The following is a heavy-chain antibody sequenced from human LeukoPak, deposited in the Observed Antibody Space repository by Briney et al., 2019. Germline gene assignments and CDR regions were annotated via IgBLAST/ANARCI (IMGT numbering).Heavy chain of an antibody. CDR1: GGYISSGGYS. D-gene: IGHD6-13*01. CDR2: IYHSGST. J-gene: IGHJ4*02. V-gene: IGHV4-30-2*01. Sequence: PSETLSLTCAVSGGYISSGGYSWSWIRQPPGKGLEWIGYIYHSGSTYYNPSLKSRVTISVDRSKNQFSLKLSSVTAADTAVYYCARDLLAAAGSGLGYWGQGTLVTVSS. CDR3: ARDLLAAAGSGLGY.